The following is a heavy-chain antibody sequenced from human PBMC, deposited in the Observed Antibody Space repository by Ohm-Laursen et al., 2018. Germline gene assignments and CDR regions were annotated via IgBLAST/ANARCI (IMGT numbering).Heavy chain of an antibody. CDR3: ARLATGSSSYYFDY. CDR1: GFTFSSYS. D-gene: IGHD3-10*01. J-gene: IGHJ4*02. Sequence: SLRLSCAASGFTFSSYSMNWVRQAPGKGLEWVSSISSSSSYIYYADSVKGRFTISRDNAKNSLYLQMNSLRAEDTAVYYCARLATGSSSYYFDYWGQGTLVTVSS. V-gene: IGHV3-21*01. CDR2: ISSSSSYI.